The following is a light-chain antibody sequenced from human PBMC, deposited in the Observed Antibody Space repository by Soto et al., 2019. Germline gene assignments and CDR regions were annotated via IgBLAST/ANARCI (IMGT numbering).Light chain of an antibody. CDR2: AAS. J-gene: IGKJ1*01. V-gene: IGKV1-39*01. Sequence: DPLMNKNPSPLSASVGDRVTITCLASQSISSYLNWYQQRPGKAPKLLIYAASSLQSGGPSRFSGSGSGTYFTLTISVRHPEDIATYNCQQRYSTPWTFGQGTKVDMK. CDR1: QSISSY. CDR3: QQRYSTPWT.